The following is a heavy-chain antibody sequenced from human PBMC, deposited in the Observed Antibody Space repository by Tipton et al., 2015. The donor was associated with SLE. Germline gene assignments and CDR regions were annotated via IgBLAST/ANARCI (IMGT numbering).Heavy chain of an antibody. V-gene: IGHV4-39*07. J-gene: IGHJ6*03. Sequence: TLSLTCTVSGASLNSDSYYLGWIRQPPGKGLEWIGSIYSNGSAYYNPSLSSRITIFLDMSKNQFSLNLRSVTVADTAVYYCIRSPNYDFMDVWGKGTTVTVSS. CDR1: GASLNSDSYY. CDR3: IRSPNYDFMDV. CDR2: IYSNGSA.